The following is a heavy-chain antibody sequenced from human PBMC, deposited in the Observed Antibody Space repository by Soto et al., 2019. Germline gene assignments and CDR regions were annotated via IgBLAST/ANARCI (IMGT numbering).Heavy chain of an antibody. D-gene: IGHD3-10*01. CDR2: ISGCGGST. J-gene: IGHJ4*02. CDR1: GFTFTNYP. CDR3: AKRPLKFEGSYFDY. V-gene: IGHV3-23*01. Sequence: EVQVLDSGGGLVQPGGSLRLSCAASGFTFTNYPMAWVRQAPAKGLEWVSTISGCGGSTFYADSVKGRFTISRDNSKNTVYLQMNSLRVEDTAVYYCAKRPLKFEGSYFDYWGQGTLVTVSS.